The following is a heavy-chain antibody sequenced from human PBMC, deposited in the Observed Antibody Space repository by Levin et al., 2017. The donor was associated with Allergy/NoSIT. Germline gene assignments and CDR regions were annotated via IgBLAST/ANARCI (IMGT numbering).Heavy chain of an antibody. CDR2: IKHDGSEK. V-gene: IGHV3-7*01. CDR1: GFIFTTYW. D-gene: IGHD3-16*01. J-gene: IGHJ4*02. CDR3: ARQGGRAGSDY. Sequence: GESLKISCATSGFIFTTYWMSWVRHAPGKGLEWVANIKHDGSEKNYVDSVKGRFTISRDNAKNSVSLQMDSLRAEDTAVYYCARQGGRAGSDYWGQGTLVTVSS.